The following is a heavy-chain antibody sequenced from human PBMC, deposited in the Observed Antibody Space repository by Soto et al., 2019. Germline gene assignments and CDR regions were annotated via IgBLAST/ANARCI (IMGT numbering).Heavy chain of an antibody. V-gene: IGHV4-31*03. CDR1: GGSISSGGYY. Sequence: QVQLQESGPGLVKPSQTLSLTCTVSGGSISSGGYYWSWIRQHPGKGLEWIGYIYYSGSTYYNPSLKSRVTISVDTSKNQFSLKLSSVTAADTAVYYCAREGDIVVVPAAMWYYMDVWGKGTTVTVSS. D-gene: IGHD2-2*01. J-gene: IGHJ6*03. CDR2: IYYSGST. CDR3: AREGDIVVVPAAMWYYMDV.